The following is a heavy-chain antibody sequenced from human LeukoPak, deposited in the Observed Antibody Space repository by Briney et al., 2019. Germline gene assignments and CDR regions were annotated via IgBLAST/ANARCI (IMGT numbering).Heavy chain of an antibody. V-gene: IGHV1-69*04. D-gene: IGHD1-1*01. CDR3: AREATTHYYYYGMDV. Sequence: GASVKVSCKASGGTFSGYAISCVRQAPGQGLEWMGRIIPIFGIANYAQKFQGRVTITADKSTSTAYMELSSLRSEDTAVYYCAREATTHYYYYGMDVWGQGTTVTVSS. J-gene: IGHJ6*02. CDR2: IIPIFGIA. CDR1: GGTFSGYA.